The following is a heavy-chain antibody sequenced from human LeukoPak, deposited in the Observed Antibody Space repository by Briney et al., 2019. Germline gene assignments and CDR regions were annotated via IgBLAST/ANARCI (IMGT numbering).Heavy chain of an antibody. V-gene: IGHV4-30-4*08. D-gene: IGHD3-22*01. CDR3: ARAYYYDSTGYLDY. J-gene: IGHJ4*02. CDR1: PGSITSGVYY. CDR2: ISDSGST. Sequence: SQTLSLTCSVSPGSITSGVYYWSWIRQTPGKGLEWIGFISDSGSTYYNPSLKSRVILSVDTPKNQFSLKLSSVSAADTAVYNCARAYYYDSTGYLDYWGQGTLATVSS.